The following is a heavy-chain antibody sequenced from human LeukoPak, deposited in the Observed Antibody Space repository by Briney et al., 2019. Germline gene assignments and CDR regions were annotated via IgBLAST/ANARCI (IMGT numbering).Heavy chain of an antibody. J-gene: IGHJ4*02. CDR1: GFTFSSYG. CDR3: AKGIAVASFDY. V-gene: IGHV3-30*18. Sequence: GGSLRLSCAAPGFTFSSYGMHWVRQAPGKGLEWVAVISYDGSNKYYADSVKGRFTISRDNSKNTLYLQMNSLRAEDTAVYYCAKGIAVASFDYWGQGTLVTVSS. CDR2: ISYDGSNK. D-gene: IGHD6-19*01.